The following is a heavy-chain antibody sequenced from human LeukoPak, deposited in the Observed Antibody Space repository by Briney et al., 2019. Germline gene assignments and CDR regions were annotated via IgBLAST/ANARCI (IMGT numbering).Heavy chain of an antibody. CDR2: IKQDGSEK. CDR3: ARAEWSNWYFDL. D-gene: IGHD3-3*01. V-gene: IGHV3-7*05. Sequence: GGSLELSCAASGLTFSNYLMNWVRQAPGKGLEWAANIKQDGSEKYYVDSVKGRFTLSRDSAKNSLYLQMNSLRAEDTAVYYCARAEWSNWYFDLWGRGTPVTVSS. J-gene: IGHJ2*01. CDR1: GLTFSNYL.